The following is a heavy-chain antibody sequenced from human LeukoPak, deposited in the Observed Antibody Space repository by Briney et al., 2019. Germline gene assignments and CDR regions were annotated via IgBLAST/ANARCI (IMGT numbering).Heavy chain of an antibody. CDR3: ARRVEMATTTFDY. D-gene: IGHD5-24*01. J-gene: IGHJ4*02. CDR2: IIPIFGTA. Sequence: GASVKVSCKASGYTFTGYFMHWVRQAPGQGLEWMGGIIPIFGTANYAQKFQGRVTITADESTSTAYMELSSLRSEDTAVYYCARRVEMATTTFDYWGQGTLVTVSS. V-gene: IGHV1-69*13. CDR1: GYTFTGYF.